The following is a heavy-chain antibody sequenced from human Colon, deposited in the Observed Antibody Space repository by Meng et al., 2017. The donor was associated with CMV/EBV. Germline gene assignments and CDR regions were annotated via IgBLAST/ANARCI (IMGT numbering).Heavy chain of an antibody. CDR1: SSDT. J-gene: IGHJ5*02. CDR3: ARARSLHCSSTSCRSNWFDP. D-gene: IGHD2-2*01. Sequence: SSDTISWVRKAHGQGLEWMGRIIPILGIANYAQKFQGRATITADKSTSTAYMELSSLRSEDTAVYYCARARSLHCSSTSCRSNWFDPWGQGTLVTVSS. CDR2: IIPILGIA. V-gene: IGHV1-69*02.